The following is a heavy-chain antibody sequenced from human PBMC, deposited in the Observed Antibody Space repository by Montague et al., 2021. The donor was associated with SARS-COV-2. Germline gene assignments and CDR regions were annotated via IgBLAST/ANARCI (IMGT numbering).Heavy chain of an antibody. CDR2: IFHSGIT. CDR3: ARTEYKWNDCFDP. V-gene: IGHV4-59*13. CDR1: GGSISSYY. D-gene: IGHD1-20*01. J-gene: IGHJ5*02. Sequence: SETLSLTCSVSGGSISSYYWSWIRQSPGKGLEWIGYIFHSGITDYNPSLKSRVTISVDMSKNQFSLQLSSVTAADSAVYYCARTEYKWNDCFDPWGQGTLVTVSS.